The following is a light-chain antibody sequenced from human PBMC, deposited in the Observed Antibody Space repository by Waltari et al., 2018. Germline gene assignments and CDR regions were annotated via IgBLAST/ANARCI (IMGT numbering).Light chain of an antibody. V-gene: IGKV4-1*01. CDR3: QQHYGVLWT. CDR2: WAS. J-gene: IGKJ1*01. CDR1: QSLLYSSNNKNY. Sequence: IVMTQSPDSLAVSLGERAPITCKSSQSLLYSSNNKNYLAWYQQKPGQPPKLLIYWASTRESGVPDRFSGSGSGTDFTLTISTLQAEDVAVYYCQQHYGVLWTFGQGTKVEI.